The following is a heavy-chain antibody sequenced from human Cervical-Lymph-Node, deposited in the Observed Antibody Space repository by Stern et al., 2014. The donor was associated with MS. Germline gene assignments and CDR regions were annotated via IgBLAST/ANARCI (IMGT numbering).Heavy chain of an antibody. V-gene: IGHV1-69*01. CDR2: IIPIFGTA. Sequence: VHLVESGAEVKKPGSSVKVSCKASGGTFRSYAISWVRQAPGQGLEWMGGIIPIFGTANYAQKFQGRVTITADESTSTAYMELSSLRSEDTAVYYCAANEEPARPLDYWGQGTLVTVSS. CDR3: AANEEPARPLDY. J-gene: IGHJ4*02. D-gene: IGHD6-6*01. CDR1: GGTFRSYA.